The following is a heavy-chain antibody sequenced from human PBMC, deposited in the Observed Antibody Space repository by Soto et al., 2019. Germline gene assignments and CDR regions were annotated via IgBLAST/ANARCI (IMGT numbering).Heavy chain of an antibody. J-gene: IGHJ4*02. V-gene: IGHV3-30-3*01. Sequence: QVQLEESGGGVVQPERSLRLSCTTSTFVFSVYSLHWVRQAPGKGLEWVALISHDGTNKYYADSVKGRFTISRDNSKDTLYLQMNSLRPEDTAVYFCARDKAQHEFWGGTLDSWSQGTLVTVSA. CDR3: ARDKAQHEFWGGTLDS. CDR1: TFVFSVYS. CDR2: ISHDGTNK. D-gene: IGHD3-3*01.